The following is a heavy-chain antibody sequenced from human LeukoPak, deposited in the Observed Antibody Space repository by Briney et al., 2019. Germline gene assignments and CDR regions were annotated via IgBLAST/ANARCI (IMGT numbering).Heavy chain of an antibody. Sequence: GGSLRLSSAPSVFTFTSYAMSSVRQAPGKGLEWVSGISGSGGRTYYADSVKGRFTISRDDYRNTLYLQMNSLRAEDTAVYYCAKDGSAYYEGSNYLDYWGQGSLVTLSS. CDR3: AKDGSAYYEGSNYLDY. CDR1: VFTFTSYA. V-gene: IGHV3-23*01. D-gene: IGHD3-10*01. J-gene: IGHJ4*02. CDR2: ISGSGGRT.